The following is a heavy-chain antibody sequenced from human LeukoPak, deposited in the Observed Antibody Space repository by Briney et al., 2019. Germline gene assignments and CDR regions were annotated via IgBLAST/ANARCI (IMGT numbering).Heavy chain of an antibody. CDR1: GVSISSGGYY. V-gene: IGHV4-31*03. CDR2: IYYSGST. J-gene: IGHJ5*02. D-gene: IGHD6-19*01. CDR3: ARDRGGAVAQLDP. Sequence: SETLSLTCTVSGVSISSGGYYWSWLHQHPGKGLEWIGYIYYSGSTYYNPSLKSRVTISVDTSKNHFSLKLNSVSAADTAVYYCARDRGGAVAQLDPWGQGTLVTVSS.